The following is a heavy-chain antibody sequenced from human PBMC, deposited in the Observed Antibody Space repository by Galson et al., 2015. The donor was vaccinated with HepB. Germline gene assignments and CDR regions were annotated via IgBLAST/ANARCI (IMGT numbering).Heavy chain of an antibody. CDR2: ISSNGGST. CDR3: VKDWGIAAAATLGYFDY. CDR1: GFTVGSYT. V-gene: IGHV3-64D*06. Sequence: SLRLSCAASGFTVGSYTMHWVRQAPGKGLEYVSAISSNGGSTYYADSVKGRFTISRDNSKNTLYLQMSSLRAEDTAVYYCVKDWGIAAAATLGYFDYWGQGTLVTVSS. D-gene: IGHD6-13*01. J-gene: IGHJ4*02.